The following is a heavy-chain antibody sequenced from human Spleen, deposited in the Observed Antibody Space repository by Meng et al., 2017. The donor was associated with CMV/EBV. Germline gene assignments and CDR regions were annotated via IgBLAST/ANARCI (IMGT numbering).Heavy chain of an antibody. CDR3: ARFRGGTSPLDY. Sequence: SETLSLTCTVSGGSISSYYWSWIRQPPGKGLEWIGYIYYSGSTNYNPSLKSRVTISVDTSKNQFSLKLSSVTAADTAVYYCARFRGGTSPLDYWGQGTLVTVSS. J-gene: IGHJ4*02. D-gene: IGHD3-10*01. V-gene: IGHV4-59*01. CDR1: GGSISSYY. CDR2: IYYSGST.